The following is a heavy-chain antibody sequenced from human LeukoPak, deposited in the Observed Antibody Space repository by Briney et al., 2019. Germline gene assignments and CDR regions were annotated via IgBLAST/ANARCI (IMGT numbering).Heavy chain of an antibody. CDR2: ICSTSRCI. V-gene: IGHV3-21*01. CDR1: GFTFSSYA. J-gene: IGHJ4*02. Sequence: PGGSLRLSCAASGFTFSSYAMSWVRQAPGKGLEWVSSICSTSRCIFYADSVKGRFTVSRDNAKNTLYLQVNNLRAEDTAVYYCARGPNSNWSGLDFWGQGTLLTVSS. D-gene: IGHD6-6*01. CDR3: ARGPNSNWSGLDF.